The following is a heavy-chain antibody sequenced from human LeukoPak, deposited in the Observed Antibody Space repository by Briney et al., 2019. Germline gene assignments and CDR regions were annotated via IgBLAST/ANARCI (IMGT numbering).Heavy chain of an antibody. D-gene: IGHD3-9*01. V-gene: IGHV4-34*01. J-gene: IGHJ4*02. Sequence: ASETLSLTCAVYGGSFSGYYWSWIRQPPGKGLEWIGEITHSGSTNYNPSLKSRVTISVDTSKNQFSLKLSSVTAADTAVYYCARGREYYDILTGYPPQASFDYWGQGTLVTVSS. CDR1: GGSFSGYY. CDR2: ITHSGST. CDR3: ARGREYYDILTGYPPQASFDY.